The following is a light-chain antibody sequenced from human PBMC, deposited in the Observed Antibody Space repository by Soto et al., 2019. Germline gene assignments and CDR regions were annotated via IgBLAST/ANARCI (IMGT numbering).Light chain of an antibody. CDR3: CSYTPNCSCGSV. V-gene: IGLV2-11*01. J-gene: IGLJ1*01. CDR2: DVN. CDR1: SSDVGGYPY. Sequence: QSALTQPRSVSGSPGQSVTISCTGTSSDVGGYPYGSWYQQHPGKAPKLIIFDVNQRPSGVPDRFSGSKSGNTASLTISGLQSEDEADYYCCSYTPNCSCGSVFGTGTKLTVL.